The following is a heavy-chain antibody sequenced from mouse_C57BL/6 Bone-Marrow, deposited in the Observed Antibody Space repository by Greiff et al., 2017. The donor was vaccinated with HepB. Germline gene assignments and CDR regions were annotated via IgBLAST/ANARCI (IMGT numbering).Heavy chain of an antibody. Sequence: VQLQQSGPELVKPGASVKISCKASGYAFSSSWMNWVKQRPGKGLEWIGRIYPGDGDTNYNGKFKGKATLTADKSSSTAYMQLSSLTSEDSAVYFCARSGITTVVRWFDYWGQGTTLTVSS. D-gene: IGHD1-1*01. V-gene: IGHV1-82*01. CDR3: ARSGITTVVRWFDY. J-gene: IGHJ2*01. CDR2: IYPGDGDT. CDR1: GYAFSSSW.